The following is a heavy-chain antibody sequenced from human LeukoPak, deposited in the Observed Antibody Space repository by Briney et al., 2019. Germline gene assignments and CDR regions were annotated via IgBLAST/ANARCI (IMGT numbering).Heavy chain of an antibody. CDR2: INPSGGST. J-gene: IGHJ4*02. D-gene: IGHD5-18*01. CDR1: GYTFTSYY. CDR3: ARRRSQLNFDY. V-gene: IGHV1-46*01. Sequence: ASVKVSCKASGYTFTSYYMHWVRQAPGQGLEWMGIINPSGGSTGYAQKFQGRVTMTRDTSTSTVYMDLSSLRSEDTAVYYCARRRSQLNFDYWGQGTLVIVSS.